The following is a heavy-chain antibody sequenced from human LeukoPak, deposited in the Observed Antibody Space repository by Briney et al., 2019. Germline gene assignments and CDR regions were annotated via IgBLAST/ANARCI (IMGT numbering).Heavy chain of an antibody. CDR2: ITGDGDTT. V-gene: IGHV3-23*01. Sequence: PGGSLRLSCTASGFTFSKYAISWVLQAPGKGLEWVSAITGDGDTTYYADPVKGRFSISRDNSKNTLYLQMNTLRVEDTAIYYCAKRSGAGRCMDVWGQGTTVTVSS. CDR1: GFTFSKYA. J-gene: IGHJ6*02. CDR3: AKRSGAGRCMDV. D-gene: IGHD3-10*01.